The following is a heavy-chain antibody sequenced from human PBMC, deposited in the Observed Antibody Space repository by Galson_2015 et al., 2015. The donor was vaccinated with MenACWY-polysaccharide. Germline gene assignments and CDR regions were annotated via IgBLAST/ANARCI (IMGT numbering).Heavy chain of an antibody. V-gene: IGHV3-15*01. CDR2: IKSKSDGGTT. D-gene: IGHD3-10*01. CDR1: GFTFSNAY. J-gene: IGHJ6*02. CDR3: ATYKGSGINPYYYVRDF. Sequence: SLRLSCAASGFTFSNAYMYWVRQAPGKGLEWVGRIKSKSDGGTTDYAAPVKGRFSMSRDDSKNTLCLQMDSLTTEDTGVYYCATYKGSGINPYYYVRDFWAKGPRSPSP.